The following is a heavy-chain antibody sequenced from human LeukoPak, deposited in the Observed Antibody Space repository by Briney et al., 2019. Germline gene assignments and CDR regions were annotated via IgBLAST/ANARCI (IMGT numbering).Heavy chain of an antibody. D-gene: IGHD4-17*01. CDR1: GFTFSSYG. V-gene: IGHV3-33*06. CDR3: AKQHGDYSYYFDY. CDR2: IWYDGSSK. J-gene: IGHJ4*02. Sequence: GGSPRLSCAASGFTFSSYGMHWVRQAPGKGLEWVAVIWYDGSSKYYADSVKGRFTISRDNSKNTLYLQMNSLRAEDTAVYYCAKQHGDYSYYFDYWGQGTLVTVSS.